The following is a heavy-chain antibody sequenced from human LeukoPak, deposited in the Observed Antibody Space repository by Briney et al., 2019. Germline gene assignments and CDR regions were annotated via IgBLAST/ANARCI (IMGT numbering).Heavy chain of an antibody. J-gene: IGHJ4*02. D-gene: IGHD5-24*01. Sequence: ASVKVSCKASGYTFTVYYMHWVRQAPGQGLEWMGWINPNSGGTNYAQKFQGRVTMTRDTSISTAYMELSRLRSDDTAVYYCARVVVRDANNYKDYWGQGTLVTVSS. CDR1: GYTFTVYY. CDR3: ARVVVRDANNYKDY. V-gene: IGHV1-2*02. CDR2: INPNSGGT.